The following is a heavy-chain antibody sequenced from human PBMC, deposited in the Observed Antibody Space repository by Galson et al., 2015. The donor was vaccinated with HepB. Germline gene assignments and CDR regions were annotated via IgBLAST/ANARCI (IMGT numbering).Heavy chain of an antibody. CDR3: AKGIQTKLTYYDFWSGSQQPYNWFDP. J-gene: IGHJ5*02. CDR1: GFTFSSYW. V-gene: IGHV3-7*03. Sequence: SLRLSCAASGFTFSSYWMSWVRQAPGKGLEWVANIKQDGSEKYYADSVKGRFTISRDNSKNTLYLQMNSLRAEDTAVYYCAKGIQTKLTYYDFWSGSQQPYNWFDPWGQGTLVTVSS. CDR2: IKQDGSEK. D-gene: IGHD3-3*01.